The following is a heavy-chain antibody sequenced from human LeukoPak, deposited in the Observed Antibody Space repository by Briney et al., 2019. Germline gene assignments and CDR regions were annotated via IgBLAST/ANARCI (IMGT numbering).Heavy chain of an antibody. V-gene: IGHV4-39*07. Sequence: SETLSLTCTVSGGSISSSSYYWGWIRQPPGKGLEWIGSIYYSGSTYYNPSLKSRVTISVDTSKNQFSLKLSSVTAADTAVYYCARETPAYSGGGNWFDPWGQGTLVTVSS. CDR2: IYYSGST. D-gene: IGHD6-19*01. J-gene: IGHJ5*02. CDR3: ARETPAYSGGGNWFDP. CDR1: GGSISSSSYY.